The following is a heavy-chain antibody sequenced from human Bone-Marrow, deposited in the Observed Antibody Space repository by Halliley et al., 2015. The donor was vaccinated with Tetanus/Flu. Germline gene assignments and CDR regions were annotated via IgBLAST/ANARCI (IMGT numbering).Heavy chain of an antibody. CDR3: AKDRGPGAGTVRGLPFDY. CDR2: HDGLNH. Sequence: HDGLNHHNAASVKGRFTTSRDNSKNTNYLQVNSLRVEDTAVYYCAKDRGPGAGTVRGLPFDYSGQGTLVSVSS. D-gene: IGHD1-1*01. V-gene: IGHV3-30*18. J-gene: IGHJ4*02.